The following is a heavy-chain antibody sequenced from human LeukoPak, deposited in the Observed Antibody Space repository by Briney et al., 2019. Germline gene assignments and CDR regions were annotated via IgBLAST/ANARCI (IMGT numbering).Heavy chain of an antibody. J-gene: IGHJ4*02. CDR2: ISGNGDTT. CDR3: AKESPYSRSRAYYLDY. V-gene: IGHV3-23*01. CDR1: GFTFRIYA. Sequence: PGGSLRLSCAASGFTFRIYAMSWVRPAPGGGPDWVSAISGNGDTTYYKDSVRGRFTISRDNSKNTLYLQMNRLRAGDTAVYYCAKESPYSRSRAYYLDYWGQGTLVTVSS. D-gene: IGHD2-21*01.